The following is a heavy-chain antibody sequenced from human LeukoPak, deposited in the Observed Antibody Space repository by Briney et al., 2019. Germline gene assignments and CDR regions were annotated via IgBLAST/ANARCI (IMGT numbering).Heavy chain of an antibody. CDR3: ARAWELAFDY. CDR2: IWYDGSNK. D-gene: IGHD1-26*01. V-gene: IGHV3-33*01. Sequence: PGGSLRLSCAASGFTFSSYGVLWVRQAPGKGLEWVAVIWYDGSNKYYADSVKGRFTISRDNSKNTLYLQMNSLRAEDTAVYYCARAWELAFDYWGQGTLVTVSS. J-gene: IGHJ4*02. CDR1: GFTFSSYG.